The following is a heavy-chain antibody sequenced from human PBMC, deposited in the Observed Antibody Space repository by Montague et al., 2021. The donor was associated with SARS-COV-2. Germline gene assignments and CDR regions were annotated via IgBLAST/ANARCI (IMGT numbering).Heavy chain of an antibody. J-gene: IGHJ4*02. V-gene: IGHV3-30*04. D-gene: IGHD3-10*01. Sequence: SLRLSCAASGFTFSSYAMHWVRQAPGKGLEWVAVISYDGSNKYYADSVEGRFTISRDNSKNTLYLQMNSLRAEDTAVYYCARDNGPIWFGESSLDYWGQGTLATVSS. CDR3: ARDNGPIWFGESSLDY. CDR1: GFTFSSYA. CDR2: ISYDGSNK.